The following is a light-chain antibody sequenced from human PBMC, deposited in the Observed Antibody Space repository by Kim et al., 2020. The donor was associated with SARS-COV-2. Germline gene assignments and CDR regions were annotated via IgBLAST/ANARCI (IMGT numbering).Light chain of an antibody. CDR2: GAS. CDR3: QQYNNGWT. CDR1: QPIGNN. J-gene: IGKJ1*01. V-gene: IGKV3-15*01. Sequence: EIVMTQSPATLSVSPGYTATLSCRASQPIGNNLAWYQQRLGQAPSVLIYGASTRATGVPARFSGSGSETEFTLTISSLQSDDIAVYFCQQYNNGWTFGQGTKVDIK.